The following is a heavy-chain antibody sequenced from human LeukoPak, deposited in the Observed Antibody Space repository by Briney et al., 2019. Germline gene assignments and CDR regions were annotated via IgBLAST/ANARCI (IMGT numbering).Heavy chain of an antibody. CDR1: GFTFISYG. V-gene: IGHV3-30*03. CDR3: ARGGWASGWSSLDY. Sequence: SGGSLRLSCAASGFTFISYGMHWVRQAPGKGLEWVAVISYDGSNEHYADSVKGRFTISRDDSKNTLYLQMNSLRDEDTAVYYCARGGWASGWSSLDYWGQGTLVTVSS. J-gene: IGHJ4*02. D-gene: IGHD6-19*01. CDR2: ISYDGSNE.